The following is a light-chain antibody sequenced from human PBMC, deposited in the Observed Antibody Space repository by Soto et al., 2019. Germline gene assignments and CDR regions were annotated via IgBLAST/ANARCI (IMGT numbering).Light chain of an antibody. CDR1: QSLVYSDGNTY. CDR3: MQGTHLDT. Sequence: DVVMTQSPLSLPVTLGQPASISCRSSQSLVYSDGNTYLNWFQQRPGQSPRRLIYKVSNWDSGVQDRFSGSGSGTDFTLKISRVEADDVGVYYFMQGTHLDTFGQGTKLEIK. J-gene: IGKJ2*01. V-gene: IGKV2D-30*01. CDR2: KVS.